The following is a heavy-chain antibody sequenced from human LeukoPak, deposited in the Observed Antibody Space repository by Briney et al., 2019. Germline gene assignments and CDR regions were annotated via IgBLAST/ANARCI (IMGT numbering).Heavy chain of an antibody. CDR2: ISYEGSTI. CDR3: AKDAEIAVAAYFDY. Sequence: GGSLRLSCAASGFTFSNNAMHWVRQAPGKGLEWVAFISYEGSTIYYTDSVKGRFTISRDNSKNTLYLQMNSLRAEDTAVYYCAKDAEIAVAAYFDYWGQGTLVTVSS. V-gene: IGHV3-30*18. CDR1: GFTFSNNA. D-gene: IGHD6-19*01. J-gene: IGHJ4*02.